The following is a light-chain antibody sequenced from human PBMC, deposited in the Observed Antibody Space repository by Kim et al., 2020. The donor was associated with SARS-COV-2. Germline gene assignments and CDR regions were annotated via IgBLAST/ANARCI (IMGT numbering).Light chain of an antibody. J-gene: IGLJ3*02. Sequence: GKTVTISCTRSSGSIAENYVRWYQQRPGSSPTAVIYDDDQRPSGVPDRFSGSIDSSSNSASLTISGLKTEDEADYYCQSYDSTYWVFGGGTQLTVL. CDR2: DDD. CDR3: QSYDSTYWV. V-gene: IGLV6-57*01. CDR1: SGSIAENY.